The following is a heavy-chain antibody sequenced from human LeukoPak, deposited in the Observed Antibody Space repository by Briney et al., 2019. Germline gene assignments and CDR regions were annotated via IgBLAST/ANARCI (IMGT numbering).Heavy chain of an antibody. CDR1: GFTFNNYN. V-gene: IGHV3-48*04. Sequence: GGSLRLSCTASGFTFNNYNMNWVRQAPGKGLEWVSYITSTSSTIYYADSVKGRFTISRNNARNTLYLQMNSLRVEDTAIYYCARDRAESNWTNHTLFDSWGQGTPVTVSS. J-gene: IGHJ4*02. CDR2: ITSTSSTI. D-gene: IGHD1/OR15-1a*01. CDR3: ARDRAESNWTNHTLFDS.